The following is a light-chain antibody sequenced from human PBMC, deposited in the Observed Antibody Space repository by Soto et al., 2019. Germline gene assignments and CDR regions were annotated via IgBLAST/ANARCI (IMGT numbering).Light chain of an antibody. Sequence: DIQMTQSPSTLSASVGDRVTITCRASQSISSWLAWYQQKPGKVPKVLIYKAYSLESGVPSRFSGSGSGTEFTLTISSLQPDDFATYYCQQYNSNPLTFGGGTKVEIK. CDR3: QQYNSNPLT. J-gene: IGKJ4*01. CDR1: QSISSW. CDR2: KAY. V-gene: IGKV1-5*03.